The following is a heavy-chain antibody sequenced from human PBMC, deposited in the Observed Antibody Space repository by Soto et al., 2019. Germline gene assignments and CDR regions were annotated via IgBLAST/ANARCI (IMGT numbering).Heavy chain of an antibody. V-gene: IGHV3-23*01. D-gene: IGHD1-1*01. CDR1: GFPFSSYA. Sequence: PGGSLRLSCAASGFPFSSYAMAWVRQAPGKGLEWVSNISSTGAGTYYADSVKGRFTISRDNSKNTLHMQMNSLRAEDTAVYYCAKQQGPGTPYYYAMDVWGQGTTVTVSS. CDR2: ISSTGAGT. CDR3: AKQQGPGTPYYYAMDV. J-gene: IGHJ6*02.